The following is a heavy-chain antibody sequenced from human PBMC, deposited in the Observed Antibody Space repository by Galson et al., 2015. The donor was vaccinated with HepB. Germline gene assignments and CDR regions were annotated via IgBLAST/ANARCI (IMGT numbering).Heavy chain of an antibody. J-gene: IGHJ3*02. V-gene: IGHV6-1*01. Sequence: CAISGDSVSSDSATWNWIRQSPSRGLEWLGRTYYRSKWPNDYALSVKSRISISADTSKNQISLQLNSVSPEDTAVYYCARVPLLFVDAVGYDAFDIWGQGTLVTVSS. CDR1: GDSVSSDSAT. CDR3: ARVPLLFVDAVGYDAFDI. CDR2: TYYRSKWPN. D-gene: IGHD3-22*01.